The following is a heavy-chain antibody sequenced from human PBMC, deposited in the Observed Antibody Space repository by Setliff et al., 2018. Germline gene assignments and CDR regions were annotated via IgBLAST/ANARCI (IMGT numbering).Heavy chain of an antibody. J-gene: IGHJ4*02. CDR1: GFTFSRYW. Sequence: GGSLRLSCAASGFTFSRYWLHWVRQSPGKGLVWVSRISSSGTTITYADFVRGRFTISRDNARNTLYLQLNSLRAEDTAVYYCVTSYNFWSGSAVDYWGQGTLVTVSS. V-gene: IGHV3-74*01. CDR3: VTSYNFWSGSAVDY. D-gene: IGHD3-3*01. CDR2: ISSSGTTI.